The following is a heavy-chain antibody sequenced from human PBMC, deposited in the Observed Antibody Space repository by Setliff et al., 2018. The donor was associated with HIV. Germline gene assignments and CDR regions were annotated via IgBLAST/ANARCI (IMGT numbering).Heavy chain of an antibody. D-gene: IGHD6-13*01. Sequence: PPGKGLEWIGYIYTSGSTNYNPSLKSRVTISVDTSKNQFSLKLSSVTAADTAVYYCARHVSWYSSSWSYYFDYWGQGTLVTVSS. CDR2: IYTSGST. CDR3: ARHVSWYSSSWSYYFDY. J-gene: IGHJ4*02. V-gene: IGHV4-4*09.